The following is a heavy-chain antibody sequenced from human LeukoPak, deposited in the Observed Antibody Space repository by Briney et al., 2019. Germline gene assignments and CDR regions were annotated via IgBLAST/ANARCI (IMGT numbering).Heavy chain of an antibody. CDR2: ISSSSSNI. J-gene: IGHJ4*02. CDR3: ARGYQRPDY. D-gene: IGHD2-2*01. Sequence: GGSLRLSCVASGFNFSNHGMHWVRQAPGKGLEWVSSISSSSSNIYYADSVKGRFTISRDNAMNSVYLQMNSLRVEDTAVYYCARGYQRPDYWGQGTLITVSS. V-gene: IGHV3-21*01. CDR1: GFNFSNHG.